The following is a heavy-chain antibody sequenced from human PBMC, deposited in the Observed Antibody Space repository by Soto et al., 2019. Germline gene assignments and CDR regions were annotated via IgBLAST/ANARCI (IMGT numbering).Heavy chain of an antibody. CDR2: ISAYNGNT. J-gene: IGHJ1*01. V-gene: IGHV1-18*01. Sequence: QVQLVQSGAEVKKPGASVKVSCKASGYTFTSYGISWVRQAPGQGLEWMGWISAYNGNTNYAQKLQGRVTMTTDTSTSTAYMELRSLRSDDTAVYYCATDFVVVTATMALLRAEYFQHWGQGTLVTVSS. CDR1: GYTFTSYG. D-gene: IGHD2-21*02. CDR3: ATDFVVVTATMALLRAEYFQH.